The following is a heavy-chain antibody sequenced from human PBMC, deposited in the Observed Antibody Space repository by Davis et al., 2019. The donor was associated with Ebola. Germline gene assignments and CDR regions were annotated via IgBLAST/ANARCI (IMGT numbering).Heavy chain of an antibody. D-gene: IGHD2-2*01. J-gene: IGHJ6*02. V-gene: IGHV3-7*01. CDR2: IKQDGSEN. CDR3: ARDGIVVVPAAIFYDYYGMDV. Sequence: GGSLRLSCAASGFTFSSYAMSWVRQAPGKGLEWVANIKQDGSENYYVDSVKGRFTISRDNAKNSLYLQMNSLRAEDTAVYYCARDGIVVVPAAIFYDYYGMDVWGQGTTVTVSS. CDR1: GFTFSSYA.